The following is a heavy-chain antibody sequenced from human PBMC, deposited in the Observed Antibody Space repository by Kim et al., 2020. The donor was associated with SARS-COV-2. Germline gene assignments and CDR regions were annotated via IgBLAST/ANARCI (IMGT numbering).Heavy chain of an antibody. D-gene: IGHD4-17*01. CDR2: ISSSGSTI. CDR1: GFTFSSYE. CDR3: ARLMTTVSWIPVDDAFDI. Sequence: GGSLRLSCAASGFTFSSYEMNWVRQAPGKGLEWVSYISSSGSTIYYADSVKGRFTISRDNAKNSLYLQMNSLRAEDTAVYYCARLMTTVSWIPVDDAFDIWGQGTMVTVSS. V-gene: IGHV3-48*03. J-gene: IGHJ3*02.